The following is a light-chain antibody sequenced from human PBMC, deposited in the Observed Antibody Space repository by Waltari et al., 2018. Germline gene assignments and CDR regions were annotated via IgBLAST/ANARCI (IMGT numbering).Light chain of an antibody. V-gene: IGKV3-20*01. J-gene: IGKJ2*03. CDR1: ESVGNL. Sequence: EVLLTHSPGTLALSPGDRATLSCRASESVGNLLALYQQKPGQAPRLLSYDASTSATGIPDRFSGSGSGTEFTLTISRLEAGDFAMYYCQQYRMTPVSFGQGTKVEIK. CDR2: DAS. CDR3: QQYRMTPVS.